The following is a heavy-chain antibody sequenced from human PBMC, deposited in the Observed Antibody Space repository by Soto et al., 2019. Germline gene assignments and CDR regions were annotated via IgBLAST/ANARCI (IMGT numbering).Heavy chain of an antibody. CDR1: GYTFTSYG. D-gene: IGHD3-3*01. CDR2: ISAYNGNT. V-gene: IGHV1-18*01. J-gene: IGHJ4*02. CDR3: ARMVYDFWETKYYFDY. Sequence: ASVKVSCKASGYTFTSYGISWVRQAPGQGLEWMGWISAYNGNTNYAQKLQGRVTMTTDTSTSTAYMELRSLRSDDTAVYYCARMVYDFWETKYYFDYWGQGTLVTVS.